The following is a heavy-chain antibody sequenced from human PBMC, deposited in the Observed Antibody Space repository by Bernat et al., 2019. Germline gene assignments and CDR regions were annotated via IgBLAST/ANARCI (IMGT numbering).Heavy chain of an antibody. Sequence: QVQLQQSGPGLVKPSQTLSLTCAISGDSVSSNSATWNWIRQSPSRGLEWLGRTYYRSRWYNDYAVSVKSRIAINPDTSKNQFSLQLNSETPEDTAVYYCARDEWRGACGTQWFDPWGQGTLVTVFS. CDR1: GDSVSSNSAT. D-gene: IGHD3-3*01. CDR2: TYYRSRWYN. CDR3: ARDEWRGACGTQWFDP. V-gene: IGHV6-1*01. J-gene: IGHJ5*02.